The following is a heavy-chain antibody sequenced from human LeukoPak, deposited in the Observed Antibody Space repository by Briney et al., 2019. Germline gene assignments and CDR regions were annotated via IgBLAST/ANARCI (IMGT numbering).Heavy chain of an antibody. D-gene: IGHD3-10*01. CDR3: ARANMVRGVGLFFDRNWFDP. CDR1: GFTFSSYG. Sequence: PGGSLRLSCAASGFTFSSYGMHWVRQAPGKGLEWVAVISYDGSNKYYVDSVKGRFTISRDNSKNTLYLQMNSLRAEDTAVYYCARANMVRGVGLFFDRNWFDPWGQGTLVTVSS. V-gene: IGHV3-30*03. J-gene: IGHJ5*02. CDR2: ISYDGSNK.